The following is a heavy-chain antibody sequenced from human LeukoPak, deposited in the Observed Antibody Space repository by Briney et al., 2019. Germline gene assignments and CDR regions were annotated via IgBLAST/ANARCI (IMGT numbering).Heavy chain of an antibody. CDR1: GFTFNNYA. Sequence: GGSLRLSCAASGFTFNNYAMSWVRQAPGKGLEWVSAISGSGGSTYYADSVKGRFTISRDNSKNTLYLQMNSLRAEDTAVYYCASSTTVVTKRNTMFDYWGQGTLVTVSS. CDR3: ASSTTVVTKRNTMFDY. CDR2: ISGSGGST. V-gene: IGHV3-23*01. D-gene: IGHD4-23*01. J-gene: IGHJ4*02.